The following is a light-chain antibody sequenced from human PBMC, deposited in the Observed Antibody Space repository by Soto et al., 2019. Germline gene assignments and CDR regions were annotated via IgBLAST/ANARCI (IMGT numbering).Light chain of an antibody. CDR3: QLLNSYPLT. J-gene: IGKJ4*01. Sequence: DIQLTQSPSFLSASVGDRVTITCRASQGISSNLAWYQQKPGKAPKLLIYGASTLQSGVPSTFSGSGSRTEFALTISSLQPEDFATYYCQLLNSYPLTFGGGTKVEIK. V-gene: IGKV1-9*01. CDR2: GAS. CDR1: QGISSN.